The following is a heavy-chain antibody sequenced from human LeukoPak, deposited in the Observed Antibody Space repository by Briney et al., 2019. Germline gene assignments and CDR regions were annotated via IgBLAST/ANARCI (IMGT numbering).Heavy chain of an antibody. CDR3: ARGVFGESLES. J-gene: IGHJ4*02. Sequence: GASVKVSCKVSGYTLSEMSMHWVRQAPGEEPEWMGGFDPDDVNTVYAPKFQGRVTMTDDTSTDTAYMELRRLRSDDTAVYYCARGVFGESLESWGQGTLVTVSS. V-gene: IGHV1-24*01. CDR1: GYTLSEMS. CDR2: FDPDDVNT. D-gene: IGHD3-10*02.